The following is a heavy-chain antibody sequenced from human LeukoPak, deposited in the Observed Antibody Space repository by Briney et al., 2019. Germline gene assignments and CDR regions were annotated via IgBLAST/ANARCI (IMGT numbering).Heavy chain of an antibody. D-gene: IGHD3-22*01. Sequence: PGGSLRLSCAASGFTFNNYAINWVRQAPGKGLEWVSVIYSGGNTYYADSVKGRFTISRDNSKNTLYLQMNSLRAEDTAVYYCARGVANYYDSSGYQNWGQGTLVTVSS. CDR2: IYSGGNT. CDR3: ARGVANYYDSSGYQN. V-gene: IGHV3-53*01. J-gene: IGHJ4*02. CDR1: GFTFNNYA.